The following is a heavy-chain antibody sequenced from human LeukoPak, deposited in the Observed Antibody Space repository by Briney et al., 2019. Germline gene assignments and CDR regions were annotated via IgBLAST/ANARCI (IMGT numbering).Heavy chain of an antibody. Sequence: SSETLSLTCTVSGGPINIYYWSWMRQPPGKGLEWRVYIYYSGSTNYNPSLKSRVTISVDTSKNQFSLKLSSVTAADTAVYYCARLGRGDGYGFDYWGQGTLVTVSS. V-gene: IGHV4-59*08. CDR2: IYYSGST. CDR1: GGPINIYY. J-gene: IGHJ4*02. D-gene: IGHD5-24*01. CDR3: ARLGRGDGYGFDY.